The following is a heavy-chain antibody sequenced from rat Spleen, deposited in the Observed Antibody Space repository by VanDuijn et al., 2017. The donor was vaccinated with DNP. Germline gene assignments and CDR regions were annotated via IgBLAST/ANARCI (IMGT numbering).Heavy chain of an antibody. J-gene: IGHJ2*01. D-gene: IGHD1-12*02. CDR2: ISYDGSRT. V-gene: IGHV5-7*01. CDR3: ARGYYDGNFDY. CDR1: GLTFSDSN. Sequence: EVQLVESGGGLVQPGRSLKLSCAASGLTFSDSNMAWVRQAPKKGLEWVATISYDGSRTYFRDSVKGRFTMSRDNAKSTLYLQMDSLRSEDTATYYCARGYYDGNFDYWGQGVMVTVSS.